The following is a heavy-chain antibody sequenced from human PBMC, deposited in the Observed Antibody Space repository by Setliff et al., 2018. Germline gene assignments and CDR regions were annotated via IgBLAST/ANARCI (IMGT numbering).Heavy chain of an antibody. CDR2: IYPGDSDT. CDR1: GYSFTSYW. CDR3: ARPSYYDSSGYYYKAFDI. Sequence: GESLKISCKGSGYSFTSYWIGWVRQMPGKGLEWMGIIYPGDSDTRYSPSFQGQVTISADKSISTAYLQWSSLKASDTAMYYCARPSYYDSSGYYYKAFDIWGQGTMVTVSS. J-gene: IGHJ3*02. D-gene: IGHD3-22*01. V-gene: IGHV5-51*01.